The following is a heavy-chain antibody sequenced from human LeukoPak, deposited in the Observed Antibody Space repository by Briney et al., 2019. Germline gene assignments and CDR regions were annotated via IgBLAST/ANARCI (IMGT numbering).Heavy chain of an antibody. V-gene: IGHV3-23*01. CDR2: INGPGGST. CDR1: GCTFINYA. J-gene: IGHJ4*02. Sequence: GGSLRLSCAASGCTFINYAMTWVRQAPGKGLEWVSAINGPGGSTFYADSVRGRFTISRDNSKNTLYLQMNSRRAEDTAVYYCAKGFSGTTNFDSWGQGTLVTVSS. D-gene: IGHD3-10*01. CDR3: AKGFSGTTNFDS.